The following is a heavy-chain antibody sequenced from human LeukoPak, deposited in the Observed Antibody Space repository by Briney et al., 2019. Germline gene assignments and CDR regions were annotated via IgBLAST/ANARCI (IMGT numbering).Heavy chain of an antibody. CDR3: ARERPYYDFWSGYSVYYYYYMDV. V-gene: IGHV1-18*01. Sequence: GASVKVSCKASGYTFTSYGISWVRQAPGQGLEWMGWISAYNGNTNYAQKLQGRVTMTTDTSTSTAYMELRSLRSDDTAVYYCARERPYYDFWSGYSVYYYYYMDVWGKGTTVTVSS. J-gene: IGHJ6*03. CDR2: ISAYNGNT. CDR1: GYTFTSYG. D-gene: IGHD3-3*01.